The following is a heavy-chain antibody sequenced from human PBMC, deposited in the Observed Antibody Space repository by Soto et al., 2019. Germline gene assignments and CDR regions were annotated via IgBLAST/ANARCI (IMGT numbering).Heavy chain of an antibody. V-gene: IGHV7-4-1*01. CDR2: INTNTGNP. CDR3: AGRIAAAGKQYYYYYGMDV. D-gene: IGHD6-13*01. J-gene: IGHJ6*02. CDR1: GDSFTSYA. Sequence: GASVKVSCEACGDSFTSYAMNWVRQAPGQGLEWMGWINTNTGNPTYAQGFTGRFVFSLDTSVSTAYLQICSLKAEDTAVYYCAGRIAAAGKQYYYYYGMDVWGQGTTVTVSS.